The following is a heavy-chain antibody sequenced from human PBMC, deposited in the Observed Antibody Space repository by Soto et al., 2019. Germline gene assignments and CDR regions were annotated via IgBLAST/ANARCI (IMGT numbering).Heavy chain of an antibody. D-gene: IGHD1-26*01. V-gene: IGHV3-15*01. CDR2: IKSKTDGGTT. CDR1: GFTFSNAW. Sequence: GGSLRLSCAASGFTFSNAWMSWVRQAPGKGLEWVGRIKSKTDGGTTDYAAPVKGRFTISRDDSKNTLYLQMNSLKTEDTAVYYCTKEEVGATDDDYWGQGTLVTVSS. J-gene: IGHJ4*02. CDR3: TKEEVGATDDDY.